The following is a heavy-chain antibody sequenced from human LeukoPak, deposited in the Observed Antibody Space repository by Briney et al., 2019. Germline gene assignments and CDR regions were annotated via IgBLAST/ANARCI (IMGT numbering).Heavy chain of an antibody. CDR1: GFTFSDYY. CDR3: ARILAYDYVWGSYRQPPDY. V-gene: IGHV3-11*01. CDR2: ISSSGSTI. Sequence: GGSLRLSCAASGFTFSDYYMSWIRQAPGKGLEWVSYISSSGSTIYYADSVKGRFTISRDNAKNSLYLQMNSPRAEDTAVYYCARILAYDYVWGSYRQPPDYWGQGTLVTVSS. D-gene: IGHD3-16*02. J-gene: IGHJ4*02.